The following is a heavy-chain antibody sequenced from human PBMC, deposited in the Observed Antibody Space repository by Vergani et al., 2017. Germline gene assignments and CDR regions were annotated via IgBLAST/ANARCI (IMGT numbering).Heavy chain of an antibody. CDR2: IWYGGSNK. J-gene: IGHJ6*04. CDR1: GFTFSSYG. V-gene: IGHV3-33*01. CDR3: AREEEMDV. Sequence: QVQLVESGGGVVQPGRSLRLSCAASGFTFSSYGMHWVRQAPGKGMEWVAVIWYGGSNKYYADSVKGRFTISRDNSKNTLYLQMNSLRAEDTAVYYCAREEEMDVWGKGTTVTVSS.